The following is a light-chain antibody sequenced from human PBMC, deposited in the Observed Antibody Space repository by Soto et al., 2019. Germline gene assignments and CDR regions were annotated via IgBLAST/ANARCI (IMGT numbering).Light chain of an antibody. CDR2: EVS. CDR3: SSYAGSNWV. J-gene: IGLJ3*02. Sequence: QSVLTQPASVSGSPGQSITISCTGTSSDVGGYNFVSWYQQHPGKAPKLMIYEVSNRPSGVSNRFSGSKSGNTASLTISGLQAEDEADYYCSSYAGSNWVFGGGTQLTVL. V-gene: IGLV2-14*01. CDR1: SSDVGGYNF.